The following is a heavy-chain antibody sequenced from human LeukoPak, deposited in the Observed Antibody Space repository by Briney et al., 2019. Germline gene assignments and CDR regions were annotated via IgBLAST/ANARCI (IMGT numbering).Heavy chain of an antibody. CDR3: AMAFHSSGWYRNYFDY. Sequence: QPGGSLRLSCVVSGFTFSNYAMSWVRQAPGKGLEWVSAMSGSGGSTNYADSVKGRFTISRDNSKNTLYLQMNSLRAEDTAVYYCAMAFHSSGWYRNYFDYWGQGTLVTVSS. CDR2: MSGSGGST. CDR1: GFTFSNYA. V-gene: IGHV3-23*01. J-gene: IGHJ4*02. D-gene: IGHD6-19*01.